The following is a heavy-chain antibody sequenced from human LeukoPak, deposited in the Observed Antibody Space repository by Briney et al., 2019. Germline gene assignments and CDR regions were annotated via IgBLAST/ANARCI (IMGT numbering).Heavy chain of an antibody. CDR2: TYYRSKWYN. V-gene: IGHV6-1*01. D-gene: IGHD3-3*01. CDR3: AIHTIFGVPYSGMDV. Sequence: SQTLSLTCAISGDIVSSNSAGLNWIRLSPSRGLEWLVMTYYRSKWYNDYAVSVKSRITINPDTSKNQFSLKLSSVTAADTAVYYCAIHTIFGVPYSGMDVWGQGTTVTVSS. CDR1: GDIVSSNSAG. J-gene: IGHJ6*02.